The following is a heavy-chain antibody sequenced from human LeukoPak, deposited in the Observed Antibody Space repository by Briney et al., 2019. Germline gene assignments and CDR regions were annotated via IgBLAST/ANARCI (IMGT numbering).Heavy chain of an antibody. CDR1: GGTFNTHA. CDR2: IIPIFGTA. Sequence: SVRVSCKASGGTFNTHAISWVRQAPGQGLEWMGGIIPIFGTANYAQKFQGRVTITADKSTSTAYMELSSLRSEDTAVYYCARAYSSSSWGSYYYYYMDVWGKGTTVTVSS. D-gene: IGHD6-6*01. J-gene: IGHJ6*03. V-gene: IGHV1-69*06. CDR3: ARAYSSSSWGSYYYYYMDV.